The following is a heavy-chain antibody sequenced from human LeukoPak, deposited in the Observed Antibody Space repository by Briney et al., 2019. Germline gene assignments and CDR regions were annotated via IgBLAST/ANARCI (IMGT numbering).Heavy chain of an antibody. D-gene: IGHD1-26*01. CDR1: GFTFSSYW. CDR2: ISSSGSYI. V-gene: IGHV3-21*01. CDR3: ARARGATTY. J-gene: IGHJ4*02. Sequence: GGSLRLSCAASGFTFSSYWMSWVRQAPGKGLEWVSSISSSGSYIYYADSVKGRFTISRDNAKNSLYLQMNSLRAEDTAVYYCARARGATTYWGQGTLVTVSS.